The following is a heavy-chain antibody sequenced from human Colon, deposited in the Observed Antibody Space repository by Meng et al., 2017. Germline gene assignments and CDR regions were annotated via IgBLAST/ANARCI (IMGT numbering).Heavy chain of an antibody. CDR3: ARDRKHYGERGWFDP. CDR1: GCSISSGDYY. Sequence: QVQLQGAGPGLVQPSQTLSLTCTVSGCSISSGDYYWSWIRQPPGKGLEWIGYIYYSGSTYSNASLKSRVTISIDRSKNQFSLKLSSVTAADTAVYYCARDRKHYGERGWFDPWGQGTLVTVSS. V-gene: IGHV4-30-4*01. J-gene: IGHJ5*02. CDR2: IYYSGST. D-gene: IGHD4-17*01.